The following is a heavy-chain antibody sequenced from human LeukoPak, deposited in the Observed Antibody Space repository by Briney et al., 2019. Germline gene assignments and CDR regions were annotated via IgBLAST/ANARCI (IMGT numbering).Heavy chain of an antibody. D-gene: IGHD6-19*01. V-gene: IGHV3-7*01. CDR2: IKQDGSEK. CDR3: ARGVPSGVDYFEY. Sequence: GGSLRLSCAASGFTFSSYWTSWVRQAPGKGLEWVANIKQDGSEKYYVDSVKGRFTISRDNAKNSLFLQMSSLRAEDTAVYFCARGVPSGVDYFEYWGQGTLVTVSS. CDR1: GFTFSSYW. J-gene: IGHJ4*02.